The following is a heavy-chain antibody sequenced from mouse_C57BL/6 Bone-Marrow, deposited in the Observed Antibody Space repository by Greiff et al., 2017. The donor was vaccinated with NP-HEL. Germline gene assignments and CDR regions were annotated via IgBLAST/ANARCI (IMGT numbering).Heavy chain of an antibody. D-gene: IGHD1-1*01. CDR3: AGSGSSQSWFAY. J-gene: IGHJ3*01. Sequence: VQLQESGPELVRPGASVKISCKASGYTFTSYWMQWVRQRPGQGLEWIGEIYPGSGSTTYNEKFKGKATLTVDKSSSTAYMQLSSLTSEDSAVFFCAGSGSSQSWFAYWGQGTLVTVSA. CDR2: IYPGSGST. V-gene: IGHV1-56*01. CDR1: GYTFTSYW.